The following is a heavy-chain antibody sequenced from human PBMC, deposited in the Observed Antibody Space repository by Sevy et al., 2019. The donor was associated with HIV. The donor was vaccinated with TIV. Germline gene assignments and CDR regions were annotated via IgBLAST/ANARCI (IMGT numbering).Heavy chain of an antibody. J-gene: IGHJ4*02. CDR2: LSFGCGKI. CDR3: AREGCTRPHDY. Sequence: QLGGSLRLSCAVSGFNFNIYSMSWVRQAPGKGLEWVSTLSFGCGKINYADSVKGRFIISRDDSKNTLYLQMNSLRAEDTAVYFCAREGCTRPHDYWGQGTLVTVSS. V-gene: IGHV3-23*01. D-gene: IGHD2-8*01. CDR1: GFNFNIYS.